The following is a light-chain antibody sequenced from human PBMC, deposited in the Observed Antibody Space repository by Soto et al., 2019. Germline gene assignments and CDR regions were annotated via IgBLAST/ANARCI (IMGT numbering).Light chain of an antibody. J-gene: IGKJ4*01. Sequence: EIVLTQSQTPLSLSRVARATLXCRASQSISSYLGWYQQKPGQAPMLLIYDASNRATGIPARFSGSGSGTDFTLTISSLQFEDFAVYYCQQDSSSPTTFGGGTKMDIK. CDR3: QQDSSSPTT. CDR2: DAS. CDR1: QSISSY. V-gene: IGKV3-11*01.